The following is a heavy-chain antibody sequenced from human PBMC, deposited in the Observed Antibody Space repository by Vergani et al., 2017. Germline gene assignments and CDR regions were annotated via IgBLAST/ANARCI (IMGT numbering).Heavy chain of an antibody. V-gene: IGHV4-61*10. CDR2: IYYSGST. J-gene: IGHJ5*02. CDR1: GGSVSSGSYY. CDR3: ARENRYDFWSGYNWFDP. D-gene: IGHD3-3*01. Sequence: QVQLQESGPGLVKPSETLSLTCTVSGGSVSSGSYYWSWIRQPAGKGLEWIGYIYYSGSTNYNPSLKSRVTISVDTSKNQFSLKLSSVTAADTAVYYCARENRYDFWSGYNWFDPWGQGTLVTVSS.